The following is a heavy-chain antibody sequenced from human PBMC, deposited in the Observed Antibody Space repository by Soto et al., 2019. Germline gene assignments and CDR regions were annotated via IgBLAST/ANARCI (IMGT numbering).Heavy chain of an antibody. V-gene: IGHV4-30-4*01. Sequence: SETLSLTCSVSGGSISSGYYYWSWIRQPPGKGLEWIGNIYYSGNTYYNPSLKSRLIISIDTSKNQFSLKVGSVTAADTAVYYCARDQGTTTMIVVVSNNRFDPWGQGTLVTVSS. CDR1: GGSISSGYYY. J-gene: IGHJ5*02. CDR2: IYYSGNT. CDR3: ARDQGTTTMIVVVSNNRFDP. D-gene: IGHD3-22*01.